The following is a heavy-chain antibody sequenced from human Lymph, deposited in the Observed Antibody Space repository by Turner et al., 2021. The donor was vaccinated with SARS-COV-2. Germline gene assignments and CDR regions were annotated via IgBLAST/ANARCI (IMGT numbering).Heavy chain of an antibody. V-gene: IGHV1-8*01. J-gene: IGHJ5*02. D-gene: IGHD3-9*01. CDR1: GYTFTRYD. CDR3: ARAAQLTVWFDP. Sequence: QVQLVQSGAEVKKPGASVTVSCMASGYTFTRYDINWVRQATGQGLEWMGWMDPNSGNTGYAQKFQGRVTMTRNTSISTAYMELSSLGSEDTAVYYCARAAQLTVWFDPWGQGTLVTVSS. CDR2: MDPNSGNT.